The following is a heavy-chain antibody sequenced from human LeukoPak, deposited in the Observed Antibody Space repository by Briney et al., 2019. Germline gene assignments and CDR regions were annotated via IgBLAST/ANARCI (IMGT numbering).Heavy chain of an antibody. Sequence: SVKVSCKASGGTFSSYAISWVRQAPGQGLEWMGRIIPILGIANYAQKFQGRVTITADKSTSTAYMELSSLRSDDTAVYYCASQYCSSTSCWDYWGQGTLVTVSS. CDR2: IIPILGIA. J-gene: IGHJ4*02. V-gene: IGHV1-69*04. CDR3: ASQYCSSTSCWDY. D-gene: IGHD2-2*01. CDR1: GGTFSSYA.